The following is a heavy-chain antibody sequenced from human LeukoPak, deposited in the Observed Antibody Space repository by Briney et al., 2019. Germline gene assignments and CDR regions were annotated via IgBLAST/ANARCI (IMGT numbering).Heavy chain of an antibody. V-gene: IGHV3-33*01. D-gene: IGHD6-13*01. CDR1: RFTFSSYG. J-gene: IGHJ4*02. CDR2: ICSDGNNK. CDR3: ARDLSSWTPGY. Sequence: GRSLCLSCAASRFTFSSYGMHWVRQAPREGLEWVAVICSDGNNKDYAASVKGRFTISRDDSRNTLYLQMNSLRAEDTAVYYCARDLSSWTPGYWGQGTLVTVSS.